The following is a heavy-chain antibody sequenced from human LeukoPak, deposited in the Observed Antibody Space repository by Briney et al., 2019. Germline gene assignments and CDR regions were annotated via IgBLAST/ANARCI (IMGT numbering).Heavy chain of an antibody. Sequence: KPSETLPLTCTVSGGSISSNFHYWDWIRQPPGKGLEWIGSMLSTGGTWYYPSLTSRVTISVDTSKNQFSLNLTSVTATDTALYFCARRGSGNGDTYAGMDVWGQGTTVTVSS. V-gene: IGHV4-39*01. CDR1: GGSISSNFHY. CDR3: ARRGSGNGDTYAGMDV. CDR2: MLSTGGT. D-gene: IGHD5-24*01. J-gene: IGHJ6*02.